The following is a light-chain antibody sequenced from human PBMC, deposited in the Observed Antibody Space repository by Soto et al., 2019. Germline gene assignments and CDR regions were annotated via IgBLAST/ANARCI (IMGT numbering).Light chain of an antibody. V-gene: IGKV1-5*03. CDR1: QSISTW. J-gene: IGKJ1*01. CDR3: QQYNSYSLT. CDR2: KAS. Sequence: DIQRTQSPSTLSASVGDRVTIACRASQSISTWLAWYQQRPGKAPKLLIYKASTLQVGVPSRFSGSGSGTEFTLTISSLQPDDFATYYCQQYNSYSLTFGQGTKVDI.